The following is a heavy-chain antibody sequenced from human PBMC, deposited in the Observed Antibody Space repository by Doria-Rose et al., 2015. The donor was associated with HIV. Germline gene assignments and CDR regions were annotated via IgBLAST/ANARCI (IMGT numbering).Heavy chain of an antibody. CDR1: GFSFESYA. CDR3: AKAPIIGPKYYFYMDV. V-gene: IGHV3-9*01. D-gene: IGHD3-3*01. Sequence: VQLVQSGGGLVQPGRSLRLSCVGSGFSFESYATHWVRLAPGKGLEWVAGSSWDSGAKGNADSVEGRFTISRDNAKKSVYLEMRSLRPEDTAFYYCAKAPIIGPKYYFYMDVWGKGTSVTVSS. CDR2: SSWDSGAK. J-gene: IGHJ6*03.